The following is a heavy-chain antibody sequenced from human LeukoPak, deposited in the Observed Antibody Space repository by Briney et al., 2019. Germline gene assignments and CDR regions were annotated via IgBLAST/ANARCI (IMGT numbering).Heavy chain of an antibody. V-gene: IGHV3-23*01. Sequence: GGSLRLSCAASGFTFSSYATSWVRQAPGKGLEWVSTISGSGGSSSYADSVKGRFTISRDNSKNTLYLQMNSLRAEDTAVYYCETKRLGELFHRGQGTLGTVSP. CDR1: GFTFSSYA. D-gene: IGHD3-16*01. CDR2: ISGSGGSS. CDR3: ETKRLGELFH. J-gene: IGHJ4*02.